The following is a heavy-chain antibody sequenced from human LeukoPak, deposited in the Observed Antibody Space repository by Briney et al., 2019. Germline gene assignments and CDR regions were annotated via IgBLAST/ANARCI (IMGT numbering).Heavy chain of an antibody. CDR2: IDKDGSGT. CDR3: ATEYWYRHDY. V-gene: IGHV3-7*01. D-gene: IGHD6-13*01. CDR1: GFNFNYYF. Sequence: PGGSLRLSCTTSGFNFNYYFMAWVRQAPGKGLEWLATIDKDGSGTEYIDSVRGRFTISRDNTKKSIYLQMSSLSADDTAVYSCATEYWYRHDYWGQGILVTVSS. J-gene: IGHJ4*02.